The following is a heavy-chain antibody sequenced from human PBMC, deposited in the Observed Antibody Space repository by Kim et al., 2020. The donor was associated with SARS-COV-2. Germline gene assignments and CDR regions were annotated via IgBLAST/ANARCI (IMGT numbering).Heavy chain of an antibody. D-gene: IGHD5-18*01. V-gene: IGHV3-48*02. Sequence: GGSLRLSCAASGFTFSSYSMNWVRQAPGKGLEWVSYISSSSSTIYYADSVKGRFTISRDNAKNSLYLQMNSLRDEDTAVYYCARATRGGYSYGYGSYYYYGIDVWGQGTTVTVSS. CDR1: GFTFSSYS. J-gene: IGHJ6*02. CDR3: ARATRGGYSYGYGSYYYYGIDV. CDR2: ISSSSSTI.